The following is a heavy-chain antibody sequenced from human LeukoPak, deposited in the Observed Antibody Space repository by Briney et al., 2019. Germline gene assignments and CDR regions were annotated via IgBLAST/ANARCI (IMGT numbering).Heavy chain of an antibody. V-gene: IGHV4-59*08. Sequence: SETLSLTSTVSGGSISNYYWTWIRQPPGKGLEWIGYIYYSGSTNYNPSLKSRVTISVDTSKNQFSLKLSSVTAADTVVYYCARHRASLFDRWGQGTLVTVSS. CDR1: GGSISNYY. J-gene: IGHJ5*02. CDR2: IYYSGST. CDR3: ARHRASLFDR.